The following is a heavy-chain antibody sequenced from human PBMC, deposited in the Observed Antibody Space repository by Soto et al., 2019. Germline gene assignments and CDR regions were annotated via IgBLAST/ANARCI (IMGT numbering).Heavy chain of an antibody. CDR2: IIPNLGIA. D-gene: IGHD2-2*01. CDR3: ESLSYCSSNSGYYYYYMAV. CDR1: GGTFSSYT. Sequence: QVQLVQSGAEVKKPGSSVKVSCKASGGTFSSYTISWVRQDPGQGLEWMGRIIPNLGIANYAQKFQGRVTITADKSTSTAYMALSSLRSEDTTVYNCESLSYCSSNSGYYYYYMAVWGKGTTVTVSS. V-gene: IGHV1-69*02. J-gene: IGHJ6*03.